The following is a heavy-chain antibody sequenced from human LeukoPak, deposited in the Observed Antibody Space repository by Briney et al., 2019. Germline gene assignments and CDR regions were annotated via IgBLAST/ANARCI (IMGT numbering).Heavy chain of an antibody. CDR1: GFTFSSYG. J-gene: IGHJ4*02. D-gene: IGHD6-25*01. CDR2: ISGSGGST. Sequence: PGGSLTPSCAASGFTFSSYGMHWVSHAPGEGREWVSAISGSGGSTYYADSVKGRFTISRDNSKNTLYLQMNSLRAEDTAVYYCAKLPRIAAANDYWGQGTLVTVSS. V-gene: IGHV3-23*01. CDR3: AKLPRIAAANDY.